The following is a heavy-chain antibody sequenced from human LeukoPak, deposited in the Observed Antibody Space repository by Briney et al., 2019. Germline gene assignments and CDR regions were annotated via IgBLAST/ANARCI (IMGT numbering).Heavy chain of an antibody. V-gene: IGHV3-53*01. CDR1: GFTVSSNY. CDR3: TRDVLAYCSSTSCHGYSSSWYVWFDP. CDR2: IYSGGDT. D-gene: IGHD2-2*01. Sequence: GGSLRLSCAASGFTVSSNYMSWVRQAPGKGLEWVSIIYSGGDTYYADSVKGRFTISRDNSRNTLYLQMNSLKTEDTAVYYCTRDVLAYCSSTSCHGYSSSWYVWFDPWGQGTLVTVSS. J-gene: IGHJ5*02.